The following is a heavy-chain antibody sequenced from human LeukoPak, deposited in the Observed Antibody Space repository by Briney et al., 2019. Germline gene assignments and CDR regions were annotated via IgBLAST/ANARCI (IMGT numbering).Heavy chain of an antibody. CDR1: GFTFSGSA. J-gene: IGHJ4*02. Sequence: PGGSLRLSCVASGFTFSGSAMHWVRQASGKGLEWVGRIRSKANSYATAYAASVKGRFTISRDDSKNTAYLQMNSLKTEDTAVYYCTTSYGDYVEGFFDYWGQGTLVTVSS. V-gene: IGHV3-73*01. CDR2: IRSKANSYAT. CDR3: TTSYGDYVEGFFDY. D-gene: IGHD4-17*01.